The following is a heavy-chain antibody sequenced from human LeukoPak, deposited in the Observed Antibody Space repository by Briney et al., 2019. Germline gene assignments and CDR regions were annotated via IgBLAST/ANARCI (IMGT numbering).Heavy chain of an antibody. D-gene: IGHD2-2*01. J-gene: IGHJ3*02. CDR2: ISAYNGNT. Sequence: GASVKVSCKASGYTFTSYGISWVRQAPGQGLEWMGWISAYNGNTNYAQKFQGRVTMTRDTSISTAYMELSRLRSDDTAVYYCALWDIVVVPAAIDLGPNNDAFDIWGQGTMVTVSS. V-gene: IGHV1-18*01. CDR1: GYTFTSYG. CDR3: ALWDIVVVPAAIDLGPNNDAFDI.